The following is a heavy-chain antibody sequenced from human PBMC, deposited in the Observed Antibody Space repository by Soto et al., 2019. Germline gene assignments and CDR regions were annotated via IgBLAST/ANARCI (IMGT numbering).Heavy chain of an antibody. CDR2: IYPGDSDT. J-gene: IGHJ6*02. CDR1: GYSFTSYW. CDR3: ARGPTGYSREYYYYGMDV. D-gene: IGHD3-9*01. Sequence: PGESLKISCKDSGYSFTSYWIGWVRQMPGKGLEWMGIIYPGDSDTRYSPSFQGQVTISADKSISTAYLQWSSLKASDTAMYYCARGPTGYSREYYYYGMDVWGQGTTVTVSS. V-gene: IGHV5-51*01.